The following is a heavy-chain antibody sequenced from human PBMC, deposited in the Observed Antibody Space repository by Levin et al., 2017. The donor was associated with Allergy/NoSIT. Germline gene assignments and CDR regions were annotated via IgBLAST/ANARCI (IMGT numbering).Heavy chain of an antibody. Sequence: SQTLSLTCTVSGGSISSGGYYWSWIRQHPGKGLEWIGYIYYSGSTYYNPSLKSRVTISVDTSKNQFSLKLSSVTAADTAVYYCARDLPTTVGAFDIWGQGTMVTVSS. J-gene: IGHJ3*02. CDR2: IYYSGST. CDR1: GGSISSGGYY. CDR3: ARDLPTTVGAFDI. D-gene: IGHD4-23*01. V-gene: IGHV4-31*03.